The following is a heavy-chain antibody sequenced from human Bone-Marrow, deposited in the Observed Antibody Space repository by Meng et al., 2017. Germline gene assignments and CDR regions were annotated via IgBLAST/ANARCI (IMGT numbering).Heavy chain of an antibody. CDR3: AKEEGGSSGWYGYYYYGMDV. J-gene: IGHJ6*02. D-gene: IGHD6-19*01. V-gene: IGHV3-9*01. CDR2: ISWNSGSI. CDR1: GFTFSSYW. Sequence: GGSLRLSCAASGFTFSSYWMDWVRQAPGKGLVWVSGISWNSGSIGCADSVKGRFTISRDNAKNSLYLQMNSLRAEDTALYYCAKEEGGSSGWYGYYYYGMDVWGQGTTVTVSS.